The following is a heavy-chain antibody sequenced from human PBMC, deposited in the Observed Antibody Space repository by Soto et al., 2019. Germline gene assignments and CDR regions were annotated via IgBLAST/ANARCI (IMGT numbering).Heavy chain of an antibody. CDR1: GYSFTSYW. CDR2: IYPGDFDI. J-gene: IGHJ6*02. V-gene: IGHV5-51*01. D-gene: IGHD1-26*01. CDR3: ARSSSPAWDSNYFYGMDV. Sequence: GSLKISCKSSGYSFTSYWIGWVRQMPGKGLEWMGIIYPGDFDIRYSPSFQGQVTISADKSISTVYLLWRSLKASDTAMYYCARSSSPAWDSNYFYGMDVWGQGTTVTVSS.